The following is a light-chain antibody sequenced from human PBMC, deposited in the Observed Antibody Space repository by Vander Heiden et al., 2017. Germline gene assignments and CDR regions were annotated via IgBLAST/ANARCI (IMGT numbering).Light chain of an antibody. J-gene: IGKJ5*01. CDR3: QQFNSYLSIT. CDR2: DAS. CDR1: QGISSA. Sequence: AIQLTQSPSSLSASVGDRVTITCRASQGISSALAWYQQKPGKAPKLLIYDASSLESGFPSRFSGSGSGTDFTLTISSLQPEDFATYYRQQFNSYLSITFGQGTRLEIK. V-gene: IGKV1-13*02.